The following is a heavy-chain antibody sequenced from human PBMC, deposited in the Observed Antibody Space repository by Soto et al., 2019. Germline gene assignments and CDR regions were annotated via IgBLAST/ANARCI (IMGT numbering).Heavy chain of an antibody. CDR1: GFTFSSYA. J-gene: IGHJ4*02. D-gene: IGHD3-22*01. CDR2: ISYDGSNK. Sequence: GGSLRLSCAASGFTFSSYAMHWVRQAPGKGLEWVAVISYDGSNKYYADSVKGRFTISRDNSKNTLYLQMNSLRAEDTAVYYCAREEIISVPSRGYYSYFDYWGQGTLVTVSS. CDR3: AREEIISVPSRGYYSYFDY. V-gene: IGHV3-30-3*01.